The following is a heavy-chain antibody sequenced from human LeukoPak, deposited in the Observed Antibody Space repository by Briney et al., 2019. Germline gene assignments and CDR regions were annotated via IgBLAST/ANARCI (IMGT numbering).Heavy chain of an antibody. CDR3: ARELYSSSPRTDY. V-gene: IGHV4-61*02. D-gene: IGHD6-6*01. Sequence: SQTLSLTCTVSGGSISSGSYYWSWIRQPAGKGLEWIGRIYTSGSTNYNPFLKSRVTISVDTSKNQFSLKLSSVAAADTAVYYCARELYSSSPRTDYWGQGTLVTVSS. CDR2: IYTSGST. J-gene: IGHJ4*02. CDR1: GGSISSGSYY.